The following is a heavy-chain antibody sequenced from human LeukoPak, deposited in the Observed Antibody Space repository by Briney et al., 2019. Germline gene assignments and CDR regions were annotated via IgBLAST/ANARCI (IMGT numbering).Heavy chain of an antibody. V-gene: IGHV3-74*01. D-gene: IGHD2-15*01. CDR2: ITNDGSAT. Sequence: GRSLRLSCAVSGFTFRNYWMHWVRQGPGEGLAWVSRITNDGSATGYADSVKGRFTISRDNAKNTLYLHMDSLSPEDTAVYYCARDASPGYFDLWGRGTLVTVSS. J-gene: IGHJ2*01. CDR3: ARDASPGYFDL. CDR1: GFTFRNYW.